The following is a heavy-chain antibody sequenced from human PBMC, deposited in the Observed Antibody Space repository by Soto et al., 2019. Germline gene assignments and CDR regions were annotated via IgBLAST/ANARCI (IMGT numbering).Heavy chain of an antibody. CDR3: ARRSSRWYFDY. V-gene: IGHV3-23*01. CDR1: GFTFSSYA. CDR2: ISGSDGST. D-gene: IGHD6-13*01. J-gene: IGHJ4*02. Sequence: EVQLLESGGGLVQPGGSLRLSCAASGFTFSSYAMNWVRQAPGKGLEWVSVISGSDGSTYYADSVKGRFTISRDNSKNPLNLQMNSLRAGDAAVYYCARRSSRWYFDYWGQGTLVTVSS.